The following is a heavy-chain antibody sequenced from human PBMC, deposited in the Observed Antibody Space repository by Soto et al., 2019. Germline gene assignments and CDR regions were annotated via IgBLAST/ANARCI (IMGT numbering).Heavy chain of an antibody. CDR2: ISDTGSS. V-gene: IGHV4-59*08. J-gene: IGHJ5*02. CDR3: ARTLPATSGGGIDP. D-gene: IGHD3-16*01. Sequence: QVQLQESGPGLVKPSETLSLMCSVSGGSFTNSYWSWLRQPPGKGLELIGFISDTGSSRYGPSLYSRVTISIDTSKSQFSLTLTSVTAADTAVYYCARTLPATSGGGIDPWGQGSLVTVSS. CDR1: GGSFTNSY.